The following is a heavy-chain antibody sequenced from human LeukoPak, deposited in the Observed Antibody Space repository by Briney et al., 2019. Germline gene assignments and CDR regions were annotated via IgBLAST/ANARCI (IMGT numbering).Heavy chain of an antibody. D-gene: IGHD2-21*02. CDR3: ARAGYCGGDCHSGYFDY. CDR1: GFTFSSYV. CDR2: ISASGSTT. Sequence: GGSLRLSCTASGFTFSSYVMNWVRQSPGRGLEWISHISASGSTTYYADSVKGRFTISRDNAKNSLYLQMNSLRAEDTAVYYCARAGYCGGDCHSGYFDYWGQGTLVTVSS. J-gene: IGHJ4*02. V-gene: IGHV3-48*04.